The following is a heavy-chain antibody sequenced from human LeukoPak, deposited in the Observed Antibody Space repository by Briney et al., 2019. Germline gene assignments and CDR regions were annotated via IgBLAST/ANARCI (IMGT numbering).Heavy chain of an antibody. J-gene: IGHJ5*02. V-gene: IGHV3-15*07. Sequence: PGGSLRLSCATSGFTFSNAWMNWVRQAPGKGLEWVGRIRSNSDGGTIAYAAPVKGRFTLSRDDSKTTLYLQMNSLQTEDTAVYYCATDFYDSTWGQGTLVTVPS. D-gene: IGHD3-22*01. CDR3: ATDFYDST. CDR2: IRSNSDGGTI. CDR1: GFTFSNAW.